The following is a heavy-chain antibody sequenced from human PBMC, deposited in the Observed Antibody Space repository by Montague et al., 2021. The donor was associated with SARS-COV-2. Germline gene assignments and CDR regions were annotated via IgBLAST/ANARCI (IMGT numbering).Heavy chain of an antibody. CDR2: IYYSGST. Sequence: SETLSLTCTVSGGSISSSSYYWGWIRQPPGKGLEWIGSIYYSGSTXYNPSLKSRVTISVDTSKNQFSLKLSSVTAADTAVYYCARGLWMWLSVEGSFDYWGQGTLVTVSS. CDR3: ARGLWMWLSVEGSFDY. J-gene: IGHJ4*02. D-gene: IGHD5-12*01. V-gene: IGHV4-39*07. CDR1: GGSISSSSYY.